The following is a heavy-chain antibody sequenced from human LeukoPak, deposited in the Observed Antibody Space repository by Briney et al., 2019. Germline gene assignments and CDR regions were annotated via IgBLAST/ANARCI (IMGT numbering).Heavy chain of an antibody. D-gene: IGHD3-16*01. J-gene: IGHJ4*02. CDR1: GYTFTDYY. CDR3: ARDTIKESLGY. CDR2: INPSSGGT. Sequence: ASVKVSCKASGYTFTDYYMHWVRQAPGQGLEWMGWINPSSGGTNYAQKFQGRVTVTRDTSISTAYMDLSRLRSDDTAVYYCARDTIKESLGYWGQGTLVTVSS. V-gene: IGHV1-2*02.